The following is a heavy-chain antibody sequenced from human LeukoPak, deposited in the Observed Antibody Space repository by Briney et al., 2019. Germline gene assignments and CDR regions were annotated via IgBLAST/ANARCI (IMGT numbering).Heavy chain of an antibody. D-gene: IGHD2-2*01. V-gene: IGHV5-10-1*01. Sequence: ESLRISCKGSGYIFINYWISWVRQVPGQGLEWMGKIDPSDSYTNYGPSFQGHVTISADQSISTAYLQWSSLKASDTAMDYCAGGNRYWTSTSCQGGYYFDNWGQGTLVTVSS. J-gene: IGHJ4*02. CDR3: AGGNRYWTSTSCQGGYYFDN. CDR2: IDPSDSYT. CDR1: GYIFINYW.